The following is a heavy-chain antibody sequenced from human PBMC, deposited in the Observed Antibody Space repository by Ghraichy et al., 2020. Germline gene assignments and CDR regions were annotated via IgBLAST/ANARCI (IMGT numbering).Heavy chain of an antibody. D-gene: IGHD3-16*01. CDR2: ISTRTTFI. CDR1: GFTFSSYT. J-gene: IGHJ4*02. Sequence: LSLTCAASGFTFSSYTMNWARQAPGKALEWVSSISTRTTFIHYVDSMKGRFTISRDDAKNSLYLQMDNLRVEDTAVYYCARDRNYGDFWGQGTLVTVSS. V-gene: IGHV3-21*01. CDR3: ARDRNYGDF.